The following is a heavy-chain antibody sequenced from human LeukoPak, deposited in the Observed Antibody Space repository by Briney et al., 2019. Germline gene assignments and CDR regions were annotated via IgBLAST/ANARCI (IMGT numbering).Heavy chain of an antibody. D-gene: IGHD6-19*01. J-gene: IGHJ6*02. CDR2: IKHDGSEK. Sequence: GGSLRLSCAASGFTFSSYSMSWVRQAPGKGLEWVANIKHDGSEKYYVDSVKGRFTISRDNAENSLYVQMNSLRAEDTAVYYCARGIAVAGTGMDVWGQGTTVTVSS. V-gene: IGHV3-7*03. CDR1: GFTFSSYS. CDR3: ARGIAVAGTGMDV.